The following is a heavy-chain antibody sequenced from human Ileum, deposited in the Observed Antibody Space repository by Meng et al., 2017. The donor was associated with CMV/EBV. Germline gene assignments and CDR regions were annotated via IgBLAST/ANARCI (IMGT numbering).Heavy chain of an antibody. CDR2: ISRSGGST. V-gene: IGHV3-23*01. J-gene: IGHJ4*02. CDR3: AKGDFSGSSYVFDY. D-gene: IGHD1-26*01. Sequence: ASGFAFSSDAMSWVRRTPGKGLEWVAGISRSGGSTNYADSVKGRFTFSRDNSKNTLYLQMNSLRVEDTAVYYCAKGDFSGSSYVFDYWGQGTLVTVSS. CDR1: GFAFSSDA.